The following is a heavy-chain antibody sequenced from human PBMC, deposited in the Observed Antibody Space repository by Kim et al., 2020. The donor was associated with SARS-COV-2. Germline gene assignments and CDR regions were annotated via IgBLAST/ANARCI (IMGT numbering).Heavy chain of an antibody. CDR2: IYSGGST. V-gene: IGHV3-66*01. Sequence: GGSLRLSCAASGFTVSSNHMTWVRQAPGKGLEWVSVIYSGGSTFNADSVKGRFTISRDTSKNTLYLQMNSLRAEDTAVYYCARERGGYSSGYDYWGQGTL. CDR3: ARERGGYSSGYDY. CDR1: GFTVSSNH. D-gene: IGHD6-19*01. J-gene: IGHJ4*02.